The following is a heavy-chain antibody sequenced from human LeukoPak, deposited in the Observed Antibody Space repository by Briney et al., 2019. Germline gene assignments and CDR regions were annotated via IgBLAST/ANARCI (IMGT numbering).Heavy chain of an antibody. J-gene: IGHJ5*02. CDR3: AKSPRVLSRRGVFNWFDP. V-gene: IGHV3-23*01. CDR2: ISGSGGST. D-gene: IGHD2/OR15-2a*01. CDR1: GFTFSNYA. Sequence: AGGSLRLSCAASGFTFSNYAMSWVRQAPGKGLEWVSAISGSGGSTYYADSVKGRFTISRDNSKNTLYLQMNSLRAEDTAVYYCAKSPRVLSRRGVFNWFDPWGQGTLVTVSS.